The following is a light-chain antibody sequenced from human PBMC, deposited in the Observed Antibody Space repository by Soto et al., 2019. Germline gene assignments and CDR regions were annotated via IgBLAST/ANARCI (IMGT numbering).Light chain of an antibody. CDR2: AAS. CDR3: QQSYSTLYT. Sequence: DLQMTQSPSSLSASIGDRVIITCRASQSINSYLNWYQHKPGKAPRLLIYAASRLQSGVPSRFSGSGSGTDFTLTISSLQPEDFATYSCQQSYSTLYTFGQGTKLEIK. J-gene: IGKJ2*01. V-gene: IGKV1-39*01. CDR1: QSINSY.